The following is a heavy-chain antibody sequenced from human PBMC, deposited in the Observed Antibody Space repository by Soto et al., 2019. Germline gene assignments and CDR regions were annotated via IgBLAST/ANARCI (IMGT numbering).Heavy chain of an antibody. CDR1: GFTFSSYG. CDR3: ARVRYCSSTSCYRLFDY. CDR2: IWYDGSNK. J-gene: IGHJ4*02. Sequence: GGSLRLSCVASGFTFSSYGMHWVRQAPGKGLEWVAVIWYDGSNKYYADSVKGRFTISRDNSKNTLYLQMNSLRAEDTAVYYCARVRYCSSTSCYRLFDYWGQGTLVTVSS. V-gene: IGHV3-33*01. D-gene: IGHD2-2*01.